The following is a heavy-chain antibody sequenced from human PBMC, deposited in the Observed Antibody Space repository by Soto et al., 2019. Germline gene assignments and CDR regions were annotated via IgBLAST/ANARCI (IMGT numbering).Heavy chain of an antibody. J-gene: IGHJ4*02. D-gene: IGHD3-22*01. V-gene: IGHV3-48*03. CDR3: ARGYYYDSSGYPFGPDFDY. Sequence: EVRLVESGGGLVQPGGSLRLSCAASGFTFSSYEMNWVRQAPGKGLEWVSYISSSGSTIYYADSVKGRFTISRDNAKNSLYLQMNSLRAEDTAVYYCARGYYYDSSGYPFGPDFDYWGQGTLVTVSS. CDR2: ISSSGSTI. CDR1: GFTFSSYE.